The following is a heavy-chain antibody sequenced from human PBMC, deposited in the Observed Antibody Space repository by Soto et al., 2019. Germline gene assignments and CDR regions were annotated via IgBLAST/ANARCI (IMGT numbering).Heavy chain of an antibody. D-gene: IGHD4-17*01. J-gene: IGHJ4*02. V-gene: IGHV4-30-4*01. Sequence: SETLSLTCTVSGGSISSGDYYWSWIRQPPGKGLEWIGYIYYSGSTYYNPSLKSRVTISVDTSKNQFSLKLSSVAAADTAVYYCARERGFGTVAPRFVDWGQGTLVTVSS. CDR1: GGSISSGDYY. CDR3: ARERGFGTVAPRFVD. CDR2: IYYSGST.